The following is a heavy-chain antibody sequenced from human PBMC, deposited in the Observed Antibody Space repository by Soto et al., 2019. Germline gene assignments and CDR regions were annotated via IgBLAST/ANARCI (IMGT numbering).Heavy chain of an antibody. CDR2: ISTYIGHT. D-gene: IGHD5-12*01. CDR1: GYTFSSYG. V-gene: IGHV1-18*04. Sequence: ASVKVSCKASGYTFSSYGISWVRQAPGQGLEWVGWISTYIGHTNYAQKLQDRVTMTTDTSTGTASMELRSLISDDTAVYYCTRDLGLHNGYYYGMDVWGQGTTVTVSS. CDR3: TRDLGLHNGYYYGMDV. J-gene: IGHJ6*02.